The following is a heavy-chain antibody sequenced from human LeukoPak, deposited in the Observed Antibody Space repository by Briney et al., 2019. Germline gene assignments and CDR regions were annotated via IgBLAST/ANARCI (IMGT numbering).Heavy chain of an antibody. D-gene: IGHD3-22*01. CDR2: IYTSGGT. CDR1: GGSISSYY. J-gene: IGHJ4*02. V-gene: IGHV4-4*07. CDR3: ARFTYSRNFDY. Sequence: SETLSLTCTVSGGSISSYYWSWIRQPAGKGLEWIGRIYTSGGTNYNPSLKSRVTISVDTSKNQFSLKLSSVTAADTAVYYCARFTYSRNFDYWGQGTLVTVSS.